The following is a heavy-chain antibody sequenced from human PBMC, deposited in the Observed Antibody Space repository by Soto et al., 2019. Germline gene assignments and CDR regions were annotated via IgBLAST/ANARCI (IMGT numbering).Heavy chain of an antibody. V-gene: IGHV3-7*03. CDR2: IPQEGSDG. D-gene: IGHD2-21*02. Sequence: PGESLKISCAVSGFTLSMYSMTWVRQAPGKGLDCVAKIPQEGSDGHYVDSVKGRFTISRDNAKNSVYLQMNSLRAEDTAVYYCARDQLILPAHDFFYGSDVWGQGAKVTVSS. CDR3: ARDQLILPAHDFFYGSDV. CDR1: GFTLSMYS. J-gene: IGHJ6*02.